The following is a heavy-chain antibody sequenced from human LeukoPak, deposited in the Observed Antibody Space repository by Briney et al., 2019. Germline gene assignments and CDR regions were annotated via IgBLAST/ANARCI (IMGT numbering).Heavy chain of an antibody. CDR2: IYHSGST. Sequence: SETLSLTCTVSGYSISSGYYWGWIRQPPGKGLEWIGSIYHSGSTYYNPPLKSRVTISVDTSKNQFSLKLSSVTAADTAVYYCARDVGTALVTGDYWGQGTLVTVSS. CDR1: GYSISSGYY. CDR3: ARDVGTALVTGDY. V-gene: IGHV4-38-2*02. D-gene: IGHD5-18*01. J-gene: IGHJ4*02.